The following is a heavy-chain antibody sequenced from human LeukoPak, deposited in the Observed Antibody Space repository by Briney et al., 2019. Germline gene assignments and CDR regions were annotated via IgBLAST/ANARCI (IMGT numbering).Heavy chain of an antibody. V-gene: IGHV1-69*04. CDR3: ARGYDSSGYCHSDFDY. CDR1: GGTFSSYA. J-gene: IGHJ4*02. CDR2: IIPIFGIA. D-gene: IGHD3-22*01. Sequence: ASVKVSSKASGGTFSSYAISWVRQAPGQGLEWMGRIIPIFGIANYAQKFQGRVTITADKSTSTAYMELSSLRSEDTAVYYCARGYDSSGYCHSDFDYWGQGTLVTVSS.